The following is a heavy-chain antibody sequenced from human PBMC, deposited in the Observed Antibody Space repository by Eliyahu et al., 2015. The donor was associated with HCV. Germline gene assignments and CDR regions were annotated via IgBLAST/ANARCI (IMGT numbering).Heavy chain of an antibody. V-gene: IGHV1-69*01. CDR1: GGPFXRIV. CDR2: IIPIFGTA. CDR3: ARGSRAAVSPHYGMDV. J-gene: IGHJ6*02. Sequence: QVQLVQSGAXVKKPGSPVXVSFKASGGPFXRIVLXRGXQGPGQGLEWMGGIIPIFGTANYAQKFQGRVTITADESTSTAYMELSSLRSEDTAVYYCARGSRAAVSPHYGMDVWGQGTTVTVSS. D-gene: IGHD6-13*01.